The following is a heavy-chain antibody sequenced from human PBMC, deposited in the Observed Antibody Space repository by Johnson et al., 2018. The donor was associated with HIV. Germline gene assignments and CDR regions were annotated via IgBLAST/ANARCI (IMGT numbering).Heavy chain of an antibody. V-gene: IGHV3-33*03. CDR2: IWYDGSEK. D-gene: IGHD2-21*01. CDR1: GFTFSSYG. J-gene: IGHJ3*02. CDR3: AKEGGARDHDAFDI. Sequence: QVLLVESGGGVVQPGRSLRLSCVTSGFTFSSYGMHWVRQAPGKGLEWVAVIWYDGSEKYYVDSVKGRFTISRDNAKNSLYLQMNSLRAEDTAVYYCAKEGGARDHDAFDIWGQGTMVTVSS.